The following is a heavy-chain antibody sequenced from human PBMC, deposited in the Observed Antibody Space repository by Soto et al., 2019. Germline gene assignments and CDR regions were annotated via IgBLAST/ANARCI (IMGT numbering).Heavy chain of an antibody. CDR2: INHSGST. J-gene: IGHJ4*02. Sequence: SETLSLTCAVYGSSFRGYHWSWIRQSPGKGLEWIGDINHSGSTNYNPSLKSRVTISVDTSKNQFSLKLSSVTAADTAVYYCAQSGPREGGYSYGYFDYWGQGTLVTVSS. CDR3: AQSGPREGGYSYGYFDY. CDR1: GSSFRGYH. D-gene: IGHD5-18*01. V-gene: IGHV4-34*01.